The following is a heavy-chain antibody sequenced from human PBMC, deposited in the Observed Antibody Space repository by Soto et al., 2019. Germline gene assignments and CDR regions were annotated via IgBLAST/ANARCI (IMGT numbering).Heavy chain of an antibody. V-gene: IGHV4-31*01. J-gene: IGHJ5*02. CDR1: GGSISSYY. CDR2: IYYSGST. D-gene: IGHD5-18*01. Sequence: SETLSLTFTVSGGSISSYYWSWIRQQPGKGLECIGYIYYSGSTYYNPSHKSLVNISLDTSKNQFSLKLSSVTAADRAVYYCARVFREKPLWIQRWLNRGVWFDPWGQGTLVTVSS. CDR3: ARVFREKPLWIQRWLNRGVWFDP.